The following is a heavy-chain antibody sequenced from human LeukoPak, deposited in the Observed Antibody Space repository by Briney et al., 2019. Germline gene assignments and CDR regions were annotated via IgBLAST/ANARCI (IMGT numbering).Heavy chain of an antibody. Sequence: SETLSLTCTVSGGSISSGSYYWGWIRQPPGKGLEWIGSIYYSGSTYYNPSLKSRVTISVDTSKNQFSLKLSSVTAADTAVYYCARRDPAAMIRYWGQGTLVTVSS. CDR1: GGSISSGSYY. CDR3: ARRDPAAMIRY. CDR2: IYYSGST. D-gene: IGHD2-2*01. J-gene: IGHJ4*02. V-gene: IGHV4-39*01.